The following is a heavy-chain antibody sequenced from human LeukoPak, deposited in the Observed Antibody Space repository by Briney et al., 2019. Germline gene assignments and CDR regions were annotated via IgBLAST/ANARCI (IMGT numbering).Heavy chain of an antibody. CDR2: IYYSGST. CDR1: GGSISSSSYY. CDR3: ARSRSSPNLSLDY. D-gene: IGHD1-26*01. J-gene: IGHJ4*02. V-gene: IGHV4-39*01. Sequence: SETLSLTCTVSGGSISSSSYYWGWIRQPPGKGLEWIGSIYYSGSTYYNPSLKSRVTISVDTSKNQFSLKLSSVTAADTAVYYCARSRSSPNLSLDYWGQGTLVTVSS.